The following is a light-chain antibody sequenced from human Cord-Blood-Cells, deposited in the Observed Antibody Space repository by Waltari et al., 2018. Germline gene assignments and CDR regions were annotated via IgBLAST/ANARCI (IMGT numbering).Light chain of an antibody. J-gene: IGKJ5*01. Sequence: DIQMTQSPSSLSASVGDRVTITCRASQSISSYLNWYQQKPGKAPKLLIYAASSLQSGVPSRVSGSGAVTDFTLTISSLQPEDFATYYCQQSYSTPITFGQGTRLEIK. CDR1: QSISSY. CDR2: AAS. V-gene: IGKV1-39*01. CDR3: QQSYSTPIT.